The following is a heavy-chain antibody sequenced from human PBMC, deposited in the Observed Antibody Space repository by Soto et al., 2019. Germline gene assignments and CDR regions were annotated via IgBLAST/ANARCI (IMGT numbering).Heavy chain of an antibody. CDR3: ARFSGNAFDI. V-gene: IGHV4-39*01. CDR1: GGSISSSSYN. CDR2: IYYNGDT. Sequence: SETLSLTCSVSGGSISSSSYNWDWIRHPPGKGLEWIGTIYYNGDTDYNPSLKSRAAISVDASDFQFSLKLTSVTAADTSIYYCARFSGNAFDIWGHGTMVTVSS. J-gene: IGHJ3*02.